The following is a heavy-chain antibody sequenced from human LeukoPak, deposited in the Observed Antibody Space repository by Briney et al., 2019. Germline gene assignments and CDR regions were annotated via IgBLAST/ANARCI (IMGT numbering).Heavy chain of an antibody. CDR3: VKDLSGSWAFDY. Sequence: GGSLRLSCSASGFTFSSHAMHWVLQAPGKGLEYVSGISNDGGGTCYADSVKGRCTISRDNSKDTLYLQMSSLRPEDTGMYYCVKDLSGSWAFDYWGQGTLVTVSS. D-gene: IGHD6-13*01. CDR2: ISNDGGGT. J-gene: IGHJ4*02. V-gene: IGHV3-64D*06. CDR1: GFTFSSHA.